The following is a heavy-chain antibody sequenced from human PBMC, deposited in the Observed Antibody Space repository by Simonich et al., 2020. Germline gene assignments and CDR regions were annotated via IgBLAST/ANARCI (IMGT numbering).Heavy chain of an antibody. CDR1: GGSISSSSYY. CDR3: ARHAGFAFDI. V-gene: IGHV4-39*01. Sequence: QLQLQESGPGLVKPSETLSLTCTVSGGSISSSSYYWGWIRQPPGKGLEWIGSNYYSGSTYNNPALKSRVTIAVDTSKNQFSLKLSSVTAADTAVYYCARHAGFAFDIWGQGTMVTVSS. J-gene: IGHJ3*02. CDR2: NYYSGST. D-gene: IGHD6-13*01.